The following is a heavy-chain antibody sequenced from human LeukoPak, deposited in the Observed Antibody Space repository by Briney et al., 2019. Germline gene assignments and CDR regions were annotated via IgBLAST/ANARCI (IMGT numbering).Heavy chain of an antibody. CDR2: ISYDGSNK. CDR1: GFTFSSYA. V-gene: IGHV3-30-3*01. J-gene: IGHJ4*02. Sequence: PGGSLRLSCAASGFTFSSYAMHWVRQAPGKGLEWVAVISYDGSNKYYADSVKGRFTISRDNSKNTLYLQMNSLRAEDTAVYYCARVIMGFWSGYPANFDYWGQGTLVTVSS. CDR3: ARVIMGFWSGYPANFDY. D-gene: IGHD3-3*01.